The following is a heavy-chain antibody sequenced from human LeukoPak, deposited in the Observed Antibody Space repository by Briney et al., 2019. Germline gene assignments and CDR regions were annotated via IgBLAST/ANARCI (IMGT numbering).Heavy chain of an antibody. CDR1: GFTFRHYG. V-gene: IGHV3-23*01. J-gene: IGHJ4*02. CDR2: ISGSGDST. CDR3: AKDPGYSYKLSDY. D-gene: IGHD5-18*01. Sequence: GGSLRLSCAASGFTFRHYGMTWVRQAPGKGLEWVSGISGSGDSTYYADSVKGRFTISRDNSKNTLYLQMNSLRAEDTAVYYCAKDPGYSYKLSDYWGQGTLVTVSS.